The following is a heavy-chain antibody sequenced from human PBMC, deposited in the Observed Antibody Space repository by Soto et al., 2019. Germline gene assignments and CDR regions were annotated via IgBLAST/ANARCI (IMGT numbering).Heavy chain of an antibody. D-gene: IGHD2-2*01. CDR3: AKRPASIITFDY. J-gene: IGHJ4*02. CDR1: GFTFSNYA. V-gene: IGHV3-23*01. CDR2: ISGNGGST. Sequence: WGSLRLSCAASGFTFSNYAMSLVRQAPGKGLEWVSTISGNGGSTYYADSVKGRFTISRDNSKNMLFLQINSLRDDDSAVYYSAKRPASIITFDYWGQGTPVTGSS.